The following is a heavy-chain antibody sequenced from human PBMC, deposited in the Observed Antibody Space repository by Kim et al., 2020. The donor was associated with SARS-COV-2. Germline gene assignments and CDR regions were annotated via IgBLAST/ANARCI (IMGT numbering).Heavy chain of an antibody. D-gene: IGHD2-2*01. CDR1: GYTLTELS. CDR3: ARVVPAYSPRVSHWFDP. Sequence: ASVKVSCKVSGYTLTELSMHWVRQAPGKGLEWMGGFDPEDGETIYAQKFQGRVTMTEDTSTDTAYMELSSLRSEDTAVYYCARVVPAYSPRVSHWFDPWGQGTLVTVSS. V-gene: IGHV1-24*01. CDR2: FDPEDGET. J-gene: IGHJ5*02.